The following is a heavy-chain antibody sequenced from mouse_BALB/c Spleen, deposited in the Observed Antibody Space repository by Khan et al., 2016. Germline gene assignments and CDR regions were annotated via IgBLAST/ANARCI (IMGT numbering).Heavy chain of an antibody. CDR3: ARVYNYGSPYFDY. V-gene: IGHV5-6-3*01. CDR1: GFTFSNYG. CDR2: INSNGGNT. J-gene: IGHJ2*01. D-gene: IGHD1-1*01. Sequence: EVQLQESGGGLVQPGGSLKLSCAASGFTFSNYGMSWVRQTPDKRLELVATINSNGGNTYYPDSVKGRFTISRDNSNNTLYLQMSSLKSEDTAMYFCARVYNYGSPYFDYWGQGTTLTVSS.